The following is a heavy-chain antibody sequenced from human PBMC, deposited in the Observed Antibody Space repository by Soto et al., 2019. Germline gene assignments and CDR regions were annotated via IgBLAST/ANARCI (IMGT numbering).Heavy chain of an antibody. Sequence: SETLSLTCAVYGGSFSGYYWSWIRQPPGKXLEWIGEINHSGSTNYNPSLKSRVTISVDTSKNQFSLKLSSVTAADTAVYYCARVVYDYVWGSYRLSPYYFDYWGQGTLVTVSS. CDR2: INHSGST. D-gene: IGHD3-16*02. V-gene: IGHV4-34*01. CDR3: ARVVYDYVWGSYRLSPYYFDY. CDR1: GGSFSGYY. J-gene: IGHJ4*02.